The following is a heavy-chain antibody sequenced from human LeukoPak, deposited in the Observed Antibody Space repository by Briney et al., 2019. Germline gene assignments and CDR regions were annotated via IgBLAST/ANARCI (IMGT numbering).Heavy chain of an antibody. CDR3: AKVIKIGRGTYFDY. J-gene: IGHJ4*02. CDR1: GFTISSYV. V-gene: IGHV3-23*01. Sequence: PGGSLRLPCAASGFTISSYVMSWVRQAPGKGLEWVSSISDSGGSTYYADSVKGRFTISRDNSKNTLYLQMNSLRAEDTAVYYCAKVIKIGRGTYFDYWGQGTLVTVSS. CDR2: ISDSGGST. D-gene: IGHD1-26*01.